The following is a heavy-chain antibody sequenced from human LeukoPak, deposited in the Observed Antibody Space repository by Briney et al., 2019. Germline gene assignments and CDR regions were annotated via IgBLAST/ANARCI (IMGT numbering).Heavy chain of an antibody. J-gene: IGHJ4*02. CDR1: GFTFSSYG. D-gene: IGHD1-26*01. CDR3: ARDRSGSYWAWDY. CDR2: IRYDGSNK. V-gene: IGHV3-30*02. Sequence: GGSLRLSCAASGFTFSSYGMHWVRQAPGKGLEWVAFIRYDGSNKYYADSVKGRFTISRDNSKNTLYLQMNSLRAEDTAVYYCARDRSGSYWAWDYWGQGTLVTVSS.